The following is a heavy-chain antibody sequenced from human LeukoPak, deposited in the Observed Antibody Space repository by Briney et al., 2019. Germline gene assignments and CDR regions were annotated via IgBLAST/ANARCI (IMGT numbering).Heavy chain of an antibody. CDR2: VSWNGCSI. J-gene: IGHJ4*02. CDR1: GFTFNDYA. CDR3: AKDIAVAGIYYFDY. D-gene: IGHD6-19*01. V-gene: IGHV3-9*01. Sequence: PGRSLRLSCAASGFTFNDYAMHCVRQAPGKGLEWVSAVSWNGCSIGYADSVKGRFTISRDNAKKSLYLQMNSLRAEDTALYYCAKDIAVAGIYYFDYWGQGTLVTVSS.